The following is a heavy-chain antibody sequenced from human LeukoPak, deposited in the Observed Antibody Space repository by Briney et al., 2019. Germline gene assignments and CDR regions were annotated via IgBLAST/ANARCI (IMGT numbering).Heavy chain of an antibody. J-gene: IGHJ4*02. CDR3: ARDSGSGYDWWVDY. V-gene: IGHV4-39*07. CDR1: GGSISSSSYY. Sequence: SETLSLTSTVSGGSISSSSYYWGWIRQPPGKGLEWIGSIYYSGSTYYNPSLKSRVTISVDTSKNQFSLKLSSVTAADTAVYYCARDSGSGYDWWVDYWGQGTLVTVSS. CDR2: IYYSGST. D-gene: IGHD5-12*01.